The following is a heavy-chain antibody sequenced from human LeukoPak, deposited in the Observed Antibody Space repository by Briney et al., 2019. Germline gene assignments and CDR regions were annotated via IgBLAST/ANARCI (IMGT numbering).Heavy chain of an antibody. J-gene: IGHJ6*02. CDR2: INTDGSSA. D-gene: IGHD3-10*01. Sequence: GGSLTLSCAASGFTFSTYFMHWVRQVPGKGLVWVSRINTDGSSANYADSVKGRFTISRDNAKNTLYLQMHSLRAEDTALYYCARERTTMVRGISQDYYYGMDVWGQGTTVTVSS. CDR3: ARERTTMVRGISQDYYYGMDV. V-gene: IGHV3-74*01. CDR1: GFTFSTYF.